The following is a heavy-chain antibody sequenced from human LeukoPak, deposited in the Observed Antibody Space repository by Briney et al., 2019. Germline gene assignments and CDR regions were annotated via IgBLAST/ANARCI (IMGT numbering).Heavy chain of an antibody. Sequence: GRSLRLSCAASGFTFSSYGMHWVRQAPGKGLEWVAVISYDGHDKYYADSVKGRFTISRDNSKNTLYLQMNSLRAEDTAVYYCAKIRVVFNWNYAYYFDSWGQGTLVTVSS. D-gene: IGHD1-7*01. CDR2: ISYDGHDK. V-gene: IGHV3-30*18. CDR3: AKIRVVFNWNYAYYFDS. J-gene: IGHJ4*02. CDR1: GFTFSSYG.